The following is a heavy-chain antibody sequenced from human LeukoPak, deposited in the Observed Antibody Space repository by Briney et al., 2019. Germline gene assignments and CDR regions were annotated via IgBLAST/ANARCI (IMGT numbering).Heavy chain of an antibody. D-gene: IGHD5-24*01. J-gene: IGHJ4*02. CDR1: GFTFSSYS. V-gene: IGHV3-21*01. CDR2: ISSSSSYM. CDR3: ARGVEMATIHFDY. Sequence: PGGSLRLSCAASGFTFSSYSMNWVRQVPGKGLEWVSSISSSSSYMYYADSVKGRFTISRDNAKNSLYLQMNSLRAEDTAVYYCARGVEMATIHFDYWDQGTLVTVSS.